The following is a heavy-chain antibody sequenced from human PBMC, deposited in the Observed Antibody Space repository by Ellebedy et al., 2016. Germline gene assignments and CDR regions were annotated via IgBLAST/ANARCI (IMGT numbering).Heavy chain of an antibody. CDR3: ARDELADYSSSAPRRYYYYGMDV. Sequence: ASVKVSCKASGYTFTSYGISWVRQAPGQGLEWMGWISAYNGNTNYAQKLQGRVTMTTDTSTSTAYMELRSLRSDDTAVYYSARDELADYSSSAPRRYYYYGMDVWGQGTTVTVSS. V-gene: IGHV1-18*01. CDR1: GYTFTSYG. CDR2: ISAYNGNT. J-gene: IGHJ6*02. D-gene: IGHD6-6*01.